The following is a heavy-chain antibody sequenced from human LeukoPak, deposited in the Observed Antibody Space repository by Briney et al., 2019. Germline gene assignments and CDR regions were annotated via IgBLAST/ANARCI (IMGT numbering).Heavy chain of an antibody. D-gene: IGHD3-3*01. J-gene: IGHJ4*02. V-gene: IGHV3-21*01. Sequence: GGSLRLSCAASEFTFSSYSMNWVRRAPGKGLEWVSSISSTSSNIYYADSVKGRFTVSRDNAKNSLYLQMNSLRAEDTAVYYCARVGYYDFWSGSNYFDYWGQGPLVTVSS. CDR1: EFTFSSYS. CDR2: ISSTSSNI. CDR3: ARVGYYDFWSGSNYFDY.